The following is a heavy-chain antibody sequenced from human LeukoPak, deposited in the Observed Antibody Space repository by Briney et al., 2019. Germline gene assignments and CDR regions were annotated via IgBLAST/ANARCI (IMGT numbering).Heavy chain of an antibody. CDR1: GFTFSSYA. J-gene: IGHJ4*02. D-gene: IGHD3-22*01. CDR3: AKDLYNHESSGYGDY. Sequence: GGSLRLSCAASGFTFSSYAMHWVRQAPGKGLEWVAVISYDGGDQYYADSVRGRFTISRDTSKNTLYLQMNSLRVEDTAVYYCAKDLYNHESSGYGDYWGQGTLVTVSS. CDR2: ISYDGGDQ. V-gene: IGHV3-30*18.